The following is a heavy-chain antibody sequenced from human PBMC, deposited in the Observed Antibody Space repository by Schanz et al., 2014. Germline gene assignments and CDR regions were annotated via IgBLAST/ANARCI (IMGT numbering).Heavy chain of an antibody. CDR3: TRLRRADPNGFDV. Sequence: QLQLVQSGAEVKKPGSSVKVSCQAFGDTFSKYNIMWVRQVPGQGLEWLGRIMPLRGIGNNAWKFQDRLTITADKSMNITYMELSSLGTEDTAVYYCTRLRRADPNGFDVGGQGTTVTVSS. CDR1: GDTFSKYN. D-gene: IGHD6-19*01. J-gene: IGHJ6*02. V-gene: IGHV1-69*02. CDR2: IMPLRGIG.